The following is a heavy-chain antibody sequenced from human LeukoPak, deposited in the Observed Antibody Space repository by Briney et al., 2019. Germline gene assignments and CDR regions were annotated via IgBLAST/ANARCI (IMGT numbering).Heavy chain of an antibody. CDR3: ARAKVVVPAAIPLSHYGMDV. D-gene: IGHD2-2*01. CDR2: ISSSGSTI. CDR1: GFTFSDYY. V-gene: IGHV3-11*01. Sequence: KSGGSLRLSCAASGFTFSDYYMSWIRQAPGKGLEWVSYISSSGSTIYYADSVKGRFTISRDNAKNSLYLQMNSLRAEDTAVYYCARAKVVVPAAIPLSHYGMDVWGQGTTVTVSS. J-gene: IGHJ6*02.